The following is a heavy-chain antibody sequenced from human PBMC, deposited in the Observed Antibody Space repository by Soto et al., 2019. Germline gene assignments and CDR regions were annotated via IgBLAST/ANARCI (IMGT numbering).Heavy chain of an antibody. CDR1: GFTFSSYA. CDR3: ARGYYDYVWGSYRPSPTYNWNGPLDY. V-gene: IGHV3-30-3*01. CDR2: ISYDGSNK. D-gene: IGHD3-16*02. J-gene: IGHJ4*02. Sequence: GGSLRLSCAASGFTFSSYAMHWVRQAPGKGLEWVAVISYDGSNKYYADSVKGRFTISRDNSKNTLYLQMNSLRAEDTAVYYCARGYYDYVWGSYRPSPTYNWNGPLDYWGQGTLVTVSS.